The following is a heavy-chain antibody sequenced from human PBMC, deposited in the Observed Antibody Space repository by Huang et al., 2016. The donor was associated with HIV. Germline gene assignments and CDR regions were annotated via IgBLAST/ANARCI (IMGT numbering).Heavy chain of an antibody. V-gene: IGHV1-8*03. CDR3: ARGRFGETYNYNMDV. Sequence: QVQLVQSGAEMKTPGASVKVSCRASGYTFINYDISWGRRATGQGLVGMGWVNPETGSTVYAQSFQSRVSITRKTSISTAYMELSGLTSADTAIYYCARGRFGETYNYNMDVWGKGTTVTVSS. D-gene: IGHD3-10*01. CDR2: VNPETGST. J-gene: IGHJ6*03. CDR1: GYTFINYD.